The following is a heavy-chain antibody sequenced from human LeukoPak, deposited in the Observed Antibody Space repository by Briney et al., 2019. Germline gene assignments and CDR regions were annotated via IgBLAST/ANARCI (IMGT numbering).Heavy chain of an antibody. J-gene: IGHJ4*02. CDR3: VKENGDYYFDY. Sequence: PGGSLRLSCSASGFTFSTYAMHWVRQAPGKGLEYVSAISSNRGSTYYADSVKGRFTISRDNSKNTLYLQMNSLRAEDTAVYYCVKENGDYYFDYWGQGTLVTVSS. D-gene: IGHD4-17*01. CDR2: ISSNRGST. V-gene: IGHV3-64D*06. CDR1: GFTFSTYA.